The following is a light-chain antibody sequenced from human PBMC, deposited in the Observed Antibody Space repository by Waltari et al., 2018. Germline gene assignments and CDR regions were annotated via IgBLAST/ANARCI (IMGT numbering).Light chain of an antibody. J-gene: IGLJ2*01. CDR2: DKN. CDR3: HSRDASGVGGS. CDR1: SLRSSY. Sequence: SSELTQDPAVSVAMGQTFRITCQGDSLRSSYASWYQQRPGQAPILVMYDKNNRPSGVPDRFSGSTSDNTASLTITGAQAEDEASYYCHSRDASGVGGSFGGGTKLTVL. V-gene: IGLV3-19*01.